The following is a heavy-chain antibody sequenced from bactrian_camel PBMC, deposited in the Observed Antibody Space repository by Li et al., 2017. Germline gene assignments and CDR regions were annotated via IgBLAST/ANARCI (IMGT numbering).Heavy chain of an antibody. D-gene: IGHD6*01. V-gene: IGHV3S57*01. Sequence: HVQLVESGGGSVQAGGSLKLSCAASGRTDRQYCMAWFRQGPGKDREGVANLNSDGSTTYSDSVRGRFTISQDHAKNTLYLQMNSLKPEDTAMYYCATDDDYNSCYGGNWFSRSDFPYWGQGTQVTVS. CDR3: ATDDDYNSCYGGNWFSRSDFPY. CDR2: LNSDGST. CDR1: GRTDRQYC. J-gene: IGHJ6*01.